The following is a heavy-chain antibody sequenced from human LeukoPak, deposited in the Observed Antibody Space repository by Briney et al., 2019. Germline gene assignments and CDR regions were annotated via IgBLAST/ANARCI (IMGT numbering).Heavy chain of an antibody. CDR2: IKHDGSEK. Sequence: GGSLRLSCAASGFIFSNYWMSWVRQAPGKGLEWVANIKHDGSEKYYVDSVKGRFTISRDNAKNSLYLQMNSLRAEDTAVYYCARDRRYFDYWGQGTLVTVSS. CDR1: GFIFSNYW. V-gene: IGHV3-7*01. CDR3: ARDRRYFDY. J-gene: IGHJ4*02.